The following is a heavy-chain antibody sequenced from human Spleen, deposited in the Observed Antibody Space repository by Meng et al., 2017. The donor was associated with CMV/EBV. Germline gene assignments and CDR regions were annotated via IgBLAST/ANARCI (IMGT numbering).Heavy chain of an antibody. CDR3: AKDRDEGYGMDV. Sequence: GESLKISCAASGFTFSSYSMSWVRQAPGKGLEWVANIKQDETEKYYVDSVKGRFTISRDNAKNSLYLQMNSLRAEDTALYYCAKDRDEGYGMDVWGQGTTVTVSS. J-gene: IGHJ6*02. CDR2: IKQDETEK. V-gene: IGHV3-7*03. CDR1: GFTFSSYS.